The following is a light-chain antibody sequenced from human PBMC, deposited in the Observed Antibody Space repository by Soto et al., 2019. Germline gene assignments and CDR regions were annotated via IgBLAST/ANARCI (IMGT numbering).Light chain of an antibody. Sequence: DIQMTQSPSTLSASVGDRVTITCRASQSISTWLAWYQQKPGKAPKLLIYKASSLEGGVPSRFSGSGSGTEFNITISSLQHDDFATYYCQQYNTYPLTFGGGTKVAIK. CDR3: QQYNTYPLT. J-gene: IGKJ4*01. V-gene: IGKV1-5*03. CDR2: KAS. CDR1: QSISTW.